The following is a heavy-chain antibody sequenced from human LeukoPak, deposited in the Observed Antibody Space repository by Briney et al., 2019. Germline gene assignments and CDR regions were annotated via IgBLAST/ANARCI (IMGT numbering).Heavy chain of an antibody. D-gene: IGHD2-21*01. J-gene: IGHJ6*03. CDR3: ARAEILGGAGKDPPYYMDV. V-gene: IGHV4-39*07. CDR2: IFYSGST. Sequence: SETLSLTCTVSSGSISTSNYYWGWVRQPPGKALEWIGNIFYSGSTYYSPSLKSRVTISLDTSRNQFSLKLNSVTAADTALYYCARAEILGGAGKDPPYYMDVWGKAITVTVSS. CDR1: SGSISTSNYY.